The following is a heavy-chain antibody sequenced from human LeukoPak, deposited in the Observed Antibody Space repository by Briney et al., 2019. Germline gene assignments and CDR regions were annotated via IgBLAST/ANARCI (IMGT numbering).Heavy chain of an antibody. V-gene: IGHV1-8*01. CDR3: ARGSWGEIAGRKSFEF. Sequence: ASVKVSCKASEYTFTSYDINWVRQATGQGLEWMGWMNPNGGNTGYAQKFQGRVTMTRVTSISTAHMELNNLTSEDTAVYYCARGSWGEIAGRKSFEFWGQGSLVTVSS. CDR2: MNPNGGNT. CDR1: EYTFTSYD. J-gene: IGHJ4*02. D-gene: IGHD6-6*01.